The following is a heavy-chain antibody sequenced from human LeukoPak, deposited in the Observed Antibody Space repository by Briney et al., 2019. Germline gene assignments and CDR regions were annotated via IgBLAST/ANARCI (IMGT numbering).Heavy chain of an antibody. D-gene: IGHD1-26*01. V-gene: IGHV1-46*01. J-gene: IGHJ6*02. CDR3: AREWVSGYYYGMDV. CDR2: INPSGGST. CDR1: GYTFTGYY. Sequence: EASVKVSCKASGYTFTGYYMHWVRQAPGQGLERMGIINPSGGSTSSAQKFQGRVTMTRDTSTSTVYMELSSLRSEDTAVYYCAREWVSGYYYGMDVWGQGTTVTVSS.